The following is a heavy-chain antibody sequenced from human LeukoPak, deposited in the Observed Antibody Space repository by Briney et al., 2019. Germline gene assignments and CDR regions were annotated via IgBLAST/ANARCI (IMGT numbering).Heavy chain of an antibody. CDR3: ARGRRGGSYYYYYYGMDV. V-gene: IGHV1-8*01. D-gene: IGHD1-26*01. Sequence: ASVTVSCKASGYTFTSYDINWVGQATGQGREWMGWMNPKSGNTGYAHKFQGRVTMTRNTSISTAYMELSSLRSEDPAVYYCARGRRGGSYYYYYYGMDVWGQGTTVTVSS. CDR1: GYTFTSYD. CDR2: MNPKSGNT. J-gene: IGHJ6*02.